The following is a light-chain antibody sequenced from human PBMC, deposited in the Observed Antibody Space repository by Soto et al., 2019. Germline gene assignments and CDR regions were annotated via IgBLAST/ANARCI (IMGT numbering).Light chain of an antibody. V-gene: IGLV1-44*01. J-gene: IGLJ2*01. Sequence: QSVLTQPPSASGTPGQSVTISCSGSSSNIGSNSVNWYQQLPGTAPKLLMYSSNQRPSGVPDRFSGSKSGTSASLAISGLQSEDEGDYYCAAWDDSLNGVVFGGGTKLTVL. CDR1: SSNIGSNS. CDR2: SSN. CDR3: AAWDDSLNGVV.